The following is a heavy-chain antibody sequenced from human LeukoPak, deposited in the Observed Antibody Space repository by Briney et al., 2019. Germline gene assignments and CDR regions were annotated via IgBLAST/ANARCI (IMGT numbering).Heavy chain of an antibody. CDR2: IYYSGST. CDR3: ARQGTYTATFDY. J-gene: IGHJ4*02. Sequence: SETLSLTCTVSGGSMSSFYWSWIRQPPGKGLESIGYIYYSGSTNYNPSLKSRVTISIDTSRNQFSLKLSSVTAADAAVYYCARQGTYTATFDYWGQGSLVTVSS. D-gene: IGHD5-18*01. CDR1: GGSMSSFY. V-gene: IGHV4-59*08.